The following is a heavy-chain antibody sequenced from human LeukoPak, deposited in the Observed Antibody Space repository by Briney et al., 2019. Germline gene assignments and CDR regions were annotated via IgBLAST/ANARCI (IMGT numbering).Heavy chain of an antibody. CDR1: GGTFSSYA. J-gene: IGHJ4*02. CDR2: IIPIFGTA. V-gene: IGHV1-69*13. D-gene: IGHD3-22*01. Sequence: ASVKVSCKASGGTFSSYAISWVRQAPGQGLEWMGGIIPIFGTANYAQKFQGRVTITADESTSTAYMELSSLRSEDTAVYYCARAEWLYYHDSSGYSEFDYWGQGTLVTVSS. CDR3: ARAEWLYYHDSSGYSEFDY.